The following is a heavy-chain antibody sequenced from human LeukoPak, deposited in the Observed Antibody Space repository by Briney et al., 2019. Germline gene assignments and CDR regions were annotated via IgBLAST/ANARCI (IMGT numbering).Heavy chain of an antibody. CDR2: ISAYNGNT. D-gene: IGHD3-22*01. CDR1: GYTFTSYG. Sequence: ASVKVSCKASGYTFTSYGISWVRQAPGQGLEWMGWISAYNGNTNYAQKLQGRVTMTEDTSTDTAYMELSSLRSEDTAVYYCATEAGYYDSSGYYGYWGQGTLVTVSS. V-gene: IGHV1-18*01. CDR3: ATEAGYYDSSGYYGY. J-gene: IGHJ4*02.